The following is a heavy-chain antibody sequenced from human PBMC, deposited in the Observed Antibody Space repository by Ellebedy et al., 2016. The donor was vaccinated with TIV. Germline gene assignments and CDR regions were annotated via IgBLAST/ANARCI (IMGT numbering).Heavy chain of an antibody. V-gene: IGHV4-59*01. D-gene: IGHD1-26*01. CDR3: ARDKSGTYFAFEI. CDR1: GDSISSSF. J-gene: IGHJ3*02. Sequence: MPSETLSLTCTVSGDSISSSFWSWIRQSPGKGLEWIGYMYDGGKTNYNPSLKSRVTISVDTSKNQFSLKLTSVTAADTAVYYCARDKSGTYFAFEIWGQGTMVIVSS. CDR2: MYDGGKT.